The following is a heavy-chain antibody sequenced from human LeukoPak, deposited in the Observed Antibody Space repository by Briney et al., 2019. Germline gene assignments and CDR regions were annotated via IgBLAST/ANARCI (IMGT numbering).Heavy chain of an antibody. CDR1: GYTFTSYT. V-gene: IGHV7-4-1*02. D-gene: IGHD3-10*01. Sequence: ASVKVSCKASGYTFTSYTMNWVRQAPGQGLEWMGWINTNTGNPTYAQGFTGRFVFSLDTSVSTTYLQISSLKAEDTAMYYCAREDYYGSGNHYRGWFDPWGQGTLVTVSS. CDR2: INTNTGNP. CDR3: AREDYYGSGNHYRGWFDP. J-gene: IGHJ5*02.